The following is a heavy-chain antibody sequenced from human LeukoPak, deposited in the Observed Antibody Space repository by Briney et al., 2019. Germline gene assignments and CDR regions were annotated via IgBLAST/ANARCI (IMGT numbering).Heavy chain of an antibody. Sequence: GRSLRPSCAASGFTFSSYGMHWVRQAPGKGLEWVAVMSYDGSNKYYADSVKGRFTISRDNSKNTLYLQMNSLRAEDTAVYYCARDYYDSSGYGGAFDIWGQGTMVTVSS. D-gene: IGHD3-22*01. J-gene: IGHJ3*02. CDR2: MSYDGSNK. CDR1: GFTFSSYG. CDR3: ARDYYDSSGYGGAFDI. V-gene: IGHV3-30*03.